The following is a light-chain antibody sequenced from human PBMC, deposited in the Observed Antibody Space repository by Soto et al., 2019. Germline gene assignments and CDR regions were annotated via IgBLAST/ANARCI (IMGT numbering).Light chain of an antibody. V-gene: IGLV2-8*01. CDR1: SSDVGGYNY. CDR2: EVS. CDR3: SSYTGSNTVV. J-gene: IGLJ2*01. Sequence: QAVVTQPPSASGSPGQSVTISCTGTSSDVGGYNYVSWYQQHPGKAPKFLIYEVSKRPSGIPDRFSGSKSGNTASLTVSGLQAEDEADYYCSSYTGSNTVVFGGGTKVTVL.